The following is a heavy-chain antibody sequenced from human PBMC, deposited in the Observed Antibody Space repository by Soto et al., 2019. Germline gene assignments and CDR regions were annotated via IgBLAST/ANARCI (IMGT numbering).Heavy chain of an antibody. Sequence: GGSLRLSCAASGFTFSNYGMHWVRQAPGKGLEWVAVISYDGSKKYYADFVKGRFTIYRDKSKNTLYLQINSLRAEDMDVYSCAKDEATRYYYGMDVWGQGTTVTVSS. J-gene: IGHJ6*02. CDR2: ISYDGSKK. CDR3: AKDEATRYYYGMDV. CDR1: GFTFSNYG. V-gene: IGHV3-30*18.